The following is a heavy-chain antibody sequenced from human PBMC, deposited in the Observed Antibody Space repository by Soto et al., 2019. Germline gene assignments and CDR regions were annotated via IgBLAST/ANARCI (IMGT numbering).Heavy chain of an antibody. Sequence: GSLRLSCTASGFTFSSYSMNWVRQAPGKGLEWVSSISASSDYIFYIDSLKGRLTISRDNAKNSLYLQLNSLRAEDTAVYYCARHCRSPSLYDGMDVWGQETPFTLSS. J-gene: IGHJ6*02. CDR2: ISASSDYI. V-gene: IGHV3-21*01. CDR1: GFTFSSYS. D-gene: IGHD2-2*01. CDR3: ARHCRSPSLYDGMDV.